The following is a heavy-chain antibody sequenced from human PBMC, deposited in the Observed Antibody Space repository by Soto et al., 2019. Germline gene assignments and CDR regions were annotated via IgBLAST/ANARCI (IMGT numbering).Heavy chain of an antibody. CDR2: IKQDGSEK. J-gene: IGHJ4*02. CDR3: ARDRTLGYCTNGVCQTTFDY. Sequence: LRLSCAASGFTFSIYWMSWVRQAPGKGLEWVANIKQDGSEKYYVDSVKGRFTISRDNAKNSLYLQMNSLRAEDTAVYYCARDRTLGYCTNGVCQTTFDYWGQGTLVTVSS. D-gene: IGHD2-8*01. CDR1: GFTFSIYW. V-gene: IGHV3-7*03.